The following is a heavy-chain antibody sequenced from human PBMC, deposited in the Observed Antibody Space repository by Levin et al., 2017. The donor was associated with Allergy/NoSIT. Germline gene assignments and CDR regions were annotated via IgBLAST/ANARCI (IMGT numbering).Heavy chain of an antibody. D-gene: IGHD3-10*01. V-gene: IGHV4-34*01. J-gene: IGHJ6*02. CDR3: ARCVRGVRYYGSGSYPDAYYYYGMDV. CDR1: GGSFSGYY. CDR2: INHSGST. Sequence: GSLRLSCAVYGGSFSGYYWSWIRQPPGKGLEWIGEINHSGSTNYNPSLKSRVTISVDTSKNQFSLKLSSVTAADTAVYYCARCVRGVRYYGSGSYPDAYYYYGMDVWGQGTTVTVSS.